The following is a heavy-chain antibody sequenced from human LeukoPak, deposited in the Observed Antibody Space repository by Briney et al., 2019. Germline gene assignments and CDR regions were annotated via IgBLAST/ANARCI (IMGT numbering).Heavy chain of an antibody. CDR3: ARDRGYSYGYSWFDP. D-gene: IGHD5-18*01. CDR2: IYTSGST. Sequence: PSETLSLACTVSGGSISSSSYYWSWIRQPAGKGLEWIGRIYTSGSTNYNPSLKSRVTISVDTSKNQFSLKLSCVTAADTAVYYCARDRGYSYGYSWFDPWGQGTLVTVSS. V-gene: IGHV4-61*02. CDR1: GGSISSSSYY. J-gene: IGHJ5*02.